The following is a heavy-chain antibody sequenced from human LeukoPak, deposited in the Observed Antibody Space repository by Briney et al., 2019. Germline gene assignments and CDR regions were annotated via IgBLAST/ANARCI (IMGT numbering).Heavy chain of an antibody. CDR2: ITTNGGTT. CDR3: ARSNKYSSSWSPPFDY. Sequence: PGGSLRLSCSASGFTFSSYAMHWVRQAPGKGLDYVSSITTNGGTTYYADSVKGRFTISRDNSKNTLYLQMNSLRAEDTAVYYCARSNKYSSSWSPPFDYWGQGTLVTVSS. CDR1: GFTFSSYA. V-gene: IGHV3-64*04. D-gene: IGHD6-13*01. J-gene: IGHJ4*02.